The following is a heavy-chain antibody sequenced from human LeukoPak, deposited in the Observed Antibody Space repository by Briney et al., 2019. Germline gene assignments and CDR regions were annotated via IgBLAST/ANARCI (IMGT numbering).Heavy chain of an antibody. J-gene: IGHJ4*02. V-gene: IGHV3-74*01. D-gene: IGHD3-16*01. CDR3: ARAGAYRFDY. CDR1: GFTFSDYW. CDR2: INTDTRGT. Sequence: GGSLRLSCAASGFTFSDYWMHWVRQAPGKGLVWVSIINTDTRGTYYADSVKGRFTISRDNAKNRLYLQMNSLRAEDTAVYYCARAGAYRFDYWGQGTLVTVSS.